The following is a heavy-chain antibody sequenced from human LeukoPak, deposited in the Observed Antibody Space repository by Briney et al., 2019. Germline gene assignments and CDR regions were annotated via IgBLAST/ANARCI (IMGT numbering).Heavy chain of an antibody. J-gene: IGHJ4*02. Sequence: PSETLSLTCSVSGGSISSYYWSWIRQPPGKGLEWIGYIYYSGSTNYNPSLKSRVTISVDTSKIQFSLNLSSVTAADTAVYYCARLNHYGSENYRFDYWGQGTLVTVSS. V-gene: IGHV4-59*08. CDR2: IYYSGST. CDR1: GGSISSYY. CDR3: ARLNHYGSENYRFDY. D-gene: IGHD3-10*01.